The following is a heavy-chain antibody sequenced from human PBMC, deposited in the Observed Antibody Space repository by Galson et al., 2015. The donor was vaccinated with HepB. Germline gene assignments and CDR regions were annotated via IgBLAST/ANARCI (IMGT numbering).Heavy chain of an antibody. Sequence: ETLSLTCAVYGGSFSGYYWSWIRQPPGKGLEWIGYIYYSGSTNYNPSLKSRVTISVDTSKNQFSLKLSSVTAADTAVYYCARESLVGDYVWGSYPELFDYWGQGTLVTVSS. CDR1: GGSFSGYY. V-gene: IGHV4-59*01. D-gene: IGHD3-16*01. CDR3: ARESLVGDYVWGSYPELFDY. CDR2: IYYSGST. J-gene: IGHJ4*02.